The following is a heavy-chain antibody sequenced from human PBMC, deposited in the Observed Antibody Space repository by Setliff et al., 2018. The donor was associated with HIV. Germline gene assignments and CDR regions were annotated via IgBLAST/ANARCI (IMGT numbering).Heavy chain of an antibody. V-gene: IGHV3-7*01. D-gene: IGHD4-17*01. CDR2: INQDGSAK. CDR1: GFTFSTYA. Sequence: GESLRLSCAASGFTFSTYAISWVRQAPGKGLEWVANINQDGSAKYYVDSVKGRFTISRDNAKNSLYLQMNNLRPEDTAVYYCAKDFQWSTVNTPLNYQYGMDVWGQGTTVTVSS. J-gene: IGHJ6*02. CDR3: AKDFQWSTVNTPLNYQYGMDV.